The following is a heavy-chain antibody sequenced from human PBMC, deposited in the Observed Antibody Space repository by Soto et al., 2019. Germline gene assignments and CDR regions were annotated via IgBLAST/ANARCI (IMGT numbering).Heavy chain of an antibody. V-gene: IGHV4-59*01. CDR3: ARDHPHSYGVYYFDY. CDR2: IYSSGST. D-gene: IGHD5-18*01. J-gene: IGHJ4*02. CDR1: GGSISNYY. Sequence: QVQLQESGPGLVKPSETLSLTCTVSGGSISNYYWNWIRQSPGKGLEWIGYIYSSGSTHYNPSLQNRVTISIDTSKNQVSLKVNSVTAADTAGYYCARDHPHSYGVYYFDYWGQGTPVTVSS.